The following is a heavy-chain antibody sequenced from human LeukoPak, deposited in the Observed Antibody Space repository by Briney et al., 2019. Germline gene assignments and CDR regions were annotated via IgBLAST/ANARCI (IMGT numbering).Heavy chain of an antibody. D-gene: IGHD6-13*01. V-gene: IGHV3-7*03. J-gene: IGHJ4*02. Sequence: GGSLRLSCAASGFTFNGHWMSWVRQAPGKGLDWVASINQEGSVIHYVDSVKGRFIISRDNSKNSLSLRVNSLRAEDTAVYYCAKEGIAAAGYFDYWGQGTLVTVSS. CDR3: AKEGIAAAGYFDY. CDR1: GFTFNGHW. CDR2: INQEGSVI.